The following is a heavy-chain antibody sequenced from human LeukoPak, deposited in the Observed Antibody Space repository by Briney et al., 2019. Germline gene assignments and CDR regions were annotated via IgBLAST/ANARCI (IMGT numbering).Heavy chain of an antibody. D-gene: IGHD4-11*01. J-gene: IGHJ4*02. CDR1: GYTFTGYY. V-gene: IGHV1-2*02. CDR2: INPNSGGT. CDR3: ARGEGTTVRRGKGALFDY. Sequence: ASVKVSCKASGYTFTGYYMHWVRQAPGQGLEWMGWINPNSGGTNYAQKFQGRVTMTRDTSISTAYMELSRLRSDDTAVYYCARGEGTTVRRGKGALFDYRGQGTLVTVSS.